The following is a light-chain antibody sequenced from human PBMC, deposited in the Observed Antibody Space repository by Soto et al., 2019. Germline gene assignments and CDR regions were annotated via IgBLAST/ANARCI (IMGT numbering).Light chain of an antibody. Sequence: QSVLTQPPSASGTPGQRVTISCSGSSSNIGSKYVYWYQQLPGTAPKLLMYRNNQRPSGVPDRFSGSKSGTSASLAISGLRSEDEADYYCAVLDAGVSGPAFGGGTKLTVL. CDR3: AVLDAGVSGPA. V-gene: IGLV1-47*01. CDR2: RNN. J-gene: IGLJ2*01. CDR1: SSNIGSKY.